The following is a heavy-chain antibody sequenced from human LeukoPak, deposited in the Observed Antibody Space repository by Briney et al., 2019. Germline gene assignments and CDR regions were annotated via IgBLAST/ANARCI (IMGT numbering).Heavy chain of an antibody. J-gene: IGHJ4*02. CDR2: IKQDGSEK. Sequence: GGSLRLSCAASGFTFSSYWMSWFRQAPGKGLEWVANIKQDGSEKYYVDSVKGRFTISRDNAKNSLYLQMNSLRAEDTAVYYCARAAFGFYFDYWGQGTLVTVSS. D-gene: IGHD3-10*01. CDR1: GFTFSSYW. CDR3: ARAAFGFYFDY. V-gene: IGHV3-7*01.